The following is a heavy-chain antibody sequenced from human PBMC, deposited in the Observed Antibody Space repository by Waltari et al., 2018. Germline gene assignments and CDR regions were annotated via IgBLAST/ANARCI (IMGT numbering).Heavy chain of an antibody. D-gene: IGHD3-3*01. CDR2: INHSEST. Sequence: QVQLQQWGAGLLKPSETLSLTCAVYGGSFSGYYWSWIRQPPGKGLEWIGEINHSESTNSNPSLNSRVTISVDTSKNQFSLKLSSVTAADTAVYYCARRPQYYDFWSATPRGYFDYWGQGTLVTVSS. V-gene: IGHV4-34*01. CDR3: ARRPQYYDFWSATPRGYFDY. J-gene: IGHJ4*02. CDR1: GGSFSGYY.